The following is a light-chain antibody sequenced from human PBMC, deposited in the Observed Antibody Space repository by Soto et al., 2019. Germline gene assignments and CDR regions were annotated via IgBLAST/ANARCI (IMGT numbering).Light chain of an antibody. CDR3: QSYDSSNQV. CDR2: EDK. Sequence: NFMLTQPHSVSESPGKTVAISCTRSSGSIVNSYVQWYQQRPGSAPTIVIYEDKQRPSGVPDRFSGSIDSSSNSASLIISGLKTEDEAAYYCQSYDSSNQVFGGGTKLTVL. CDR1: SGSIVNSY. J-gene: IGLJ2*01. V-gene: IGLV6-57*04.